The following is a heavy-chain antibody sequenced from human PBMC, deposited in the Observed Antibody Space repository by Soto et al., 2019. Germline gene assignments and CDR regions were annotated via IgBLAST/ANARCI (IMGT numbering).Heavy chain of an antibody. CDR1: GYTFTSYG. CDR2: ISAYNGNT. CDR3: ARGRRVLSWFDP. J-gene: IGHJ5*02. V-gene: IGHV1-18*01. D-gene: IGHD2-15*01. Sequence: XVKVSCKASGYTFTSYGISWVRQAPGQGLEWMGWISAYNGNTNYAQKLQGRVTMTTDTSTSTAYMELRRMRSDDTAVYYCARGRRVLSWFDPWGQGTLVTVSS.